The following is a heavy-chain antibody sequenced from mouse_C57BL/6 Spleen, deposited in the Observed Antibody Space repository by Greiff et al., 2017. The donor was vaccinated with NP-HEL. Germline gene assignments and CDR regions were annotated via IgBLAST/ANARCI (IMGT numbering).Heavy chain of an antibody. J-gene: IGHJ2*01. CDR2: ISSGGDYI. CDR3: TRVFITTVGYFDY. D-gene: IGHD1-1*01. CDR1: GFTFSSYA. Sequence: DVQLQESGEGLVKPGGSLKLSCAASGFTFSSYAMSWVRQTPEKRLEWVAYISSGGDYIYYADTVKGRFTISRDNARNTLYLQMSSLKSEDTAMYYCTRVFITTVGYFDYWGQGTTLTVSS. V-gene: IGHV5-9-1*02.